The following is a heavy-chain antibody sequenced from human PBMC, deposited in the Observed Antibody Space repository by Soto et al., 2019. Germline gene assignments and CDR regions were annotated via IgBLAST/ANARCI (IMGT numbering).Heavy chain of an antibody. J-gene: IGHJ5*01. D-gene: IGHD5-12*01. CDR1: CGSISSGDYY. CDR3: DSVWSEDILDTKNNGFDP. CDR2: INYSGSN. V-gene: IGHV4-30-4*01. Sequence: SSETLSLTCTVSCGSISSGDYYWSWIRQAPGKGRVWFGYINYSGSNYYNPSLNSLVTISVDTSKTQYFLMLSSVAAEAAAVYYCDSVWSEDILDTKNNGFDPWGQGTMVTVSS.